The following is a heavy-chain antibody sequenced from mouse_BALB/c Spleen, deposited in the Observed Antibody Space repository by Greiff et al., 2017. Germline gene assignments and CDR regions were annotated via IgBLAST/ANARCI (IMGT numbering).Heavy chain of an antibody. CDR2: IWSGGST. J-gene: IGHJ3*01. Sequence: QVQLKQSGPGLVQPSQSLSLTCTASGFSLTSYAVHWVRQSPGKGLEWLGVIWSGGSTDYYAAFISRLSTSKDNSKSQVFFKMNSLQANDTAIYYCARKDPWFAYWGQGTLVTVSA. V-gene: IGHV2-2*02. CDR1: GFSLTSYA. CDR3: ARKDPWFAY.